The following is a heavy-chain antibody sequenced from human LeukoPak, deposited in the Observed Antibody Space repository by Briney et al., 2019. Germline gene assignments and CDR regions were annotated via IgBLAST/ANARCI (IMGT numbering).Heavy chain of an antibody. CDR3: AMWDGVPAALYYFDY. CDR2: INPNSGGT. CDR1: GYAFTGYY. Sequence: ASVKVSCKASGYAFTGYYMHWVRQAPGQGLEWMGWINPNSGGTNYAQKFQGRVTMTRDTSISTAYMELSRLRSDDTAVYYCAMWDGVPAALYYFDYWGQGTLVTVSS. V-gene: IGHV1-2*02. D-gene: IGHD2-2*01. J-gene: IGHJ4*02.